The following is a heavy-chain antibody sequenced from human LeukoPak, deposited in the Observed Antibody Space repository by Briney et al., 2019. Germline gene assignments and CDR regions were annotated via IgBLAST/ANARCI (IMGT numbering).Heavy chain of an antibody. CDR3: AKSDYYDSSGYNYYYYGMDV. CDR1: GGSISSYY. CDR2: ISDTGRT. Sequence: SSETLSLTCTVSGGSISSYYWSWTRQPPGKGLEWIGYISDTGRTDYNPSLRSRVTISADTSENQFTLTLTSVTAADTAVYYCAKSDYYDSSGYNYYYYGMDVWGQGTTVTVSS. V-gene: IGHV4-59*01. D-gene: IGHD3-22*01. J-gene: IGHJ6*02.